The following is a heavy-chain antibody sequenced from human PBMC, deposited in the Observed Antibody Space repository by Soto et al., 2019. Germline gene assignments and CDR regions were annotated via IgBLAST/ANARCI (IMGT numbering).Heavy chain of an antibody. Sequence: EVQLVESGGGLVQPGGSLRLSCVDSGFTFSSYWMSWVRQAPVKGLEWVGNIKQDGSEENYVDSVKGRFTISRDNAKNSMYLQRNSLRAEDTVVYYCARIASSGRGWDVWGQGTTGGVSS. CDR3: ARIASSGRGWDV. D-gene: IGHD3-10*01. CDR2: IKQDGSEE. J-gene: IGHJ6*01. CDR1: GFTFSSYW. V-gene: IGHV3-7*01.